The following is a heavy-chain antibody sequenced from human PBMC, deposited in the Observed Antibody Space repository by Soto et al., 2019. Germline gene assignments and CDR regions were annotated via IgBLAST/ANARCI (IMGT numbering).Heavy chain of an antibody. D-gene: IGHD3-10*01. CDR3: AKVEGYYDGSGYYFDY. CDR2: ISYDGSNK. CDR1: GFTFSSNG. Sequence: QVQLVESGGGVVQPGRSLRLSCAASGFTFSSNGMHWVRQAPGKGLEWVAVISYDGSNKYYVDSVQGRFTISRDNSKKTRYLQMNSLRAEDTAVYYCAKVEGYYDGSGYYFDYWGQGTLVTVSS. V-gene: IGHV3-30*18. J-gene: IGHJ4*02.